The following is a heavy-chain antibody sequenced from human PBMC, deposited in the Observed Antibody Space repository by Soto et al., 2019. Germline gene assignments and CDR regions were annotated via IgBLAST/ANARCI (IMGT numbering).Heavy chain of an antibody. Sequence: GGSLRLSCAASGFTFSSYAMSWVRQAPGKGLEWVAVIWYDGSNKYYADSVKGRFTISRDNSKNTLYLQMNSLRAEDTAVYYCARRRAYHSWADEYLHYWGQGTLVTVSS. J-gene: IGHJ1*01. V-gene: IGHV3-33*08. CDR1: GFTFSSYA. D-gene: IGHD2-2*01. CDR2: IWYDGSNK. CDR3: ARRRAYHSWADEYLHY.